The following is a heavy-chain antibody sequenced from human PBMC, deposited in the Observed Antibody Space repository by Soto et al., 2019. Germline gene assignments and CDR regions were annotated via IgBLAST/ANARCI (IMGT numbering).Heavy chain of an antibody. CDR2: IIPIFGTA. D-gene: IGHD3-10*01. Sequence: QVQLLQSGAEVKKPGSSVKVSCRATGGTFRKYPISWVRQAPGQGPEWMGGIIPIFGTANYAQKFQGRVTITADESRNTAYMELSSLRPEDTAVYYCARNSGIQGSGRYYPESKWYFDLWGRGTLVIVSS. V-gene: IGHV1-69*01. J-gene: IGHJ2*01. CDR1: GGTFRKYP. CDR3: ARNSGIQGSGRYYPESKWYFDL.